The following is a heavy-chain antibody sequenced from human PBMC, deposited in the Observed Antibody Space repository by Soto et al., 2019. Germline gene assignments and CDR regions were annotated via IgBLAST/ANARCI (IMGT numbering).Heavy chain of an antibody. CDR2: ISITSSHI. V-gene: IGHV3-11*06. Sequence: GSLRLSCAASGFTFSNYYMSWIRHVPGKGLEWLSYISITSSHIDYADSVKGRFTISRDNAKSSLYLEMNNLRAEDTAVYYCARDGMMTPDYFDYWGQGTLVTAS. CDR3: ARDGMMTPDYFDY. J-gene: IGHJ4*02. CDR1: GFTFSNYY. D-gene: IGHD4-4*01.